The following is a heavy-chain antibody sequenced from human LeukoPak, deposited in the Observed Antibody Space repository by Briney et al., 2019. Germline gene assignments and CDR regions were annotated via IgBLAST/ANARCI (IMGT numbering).Heavy chain of an antibody. V-gene: IGHV3-21*01. Sequence: PGGSLRLSCAASGFTFSSYSMNWVRQAPGKGLGWVSSISSSSSYIYYADSVKGRFTISRDNAKNSLYLQMNSLRAEDTAVYYCARDRSGSYPEGWFDPWGQGTLVTVSS. D-gene: IGHD1-26*01. CDR1: GFTFSSYS. J-gene: IGHJ5*02. CDR3: ARDRSGSYPEGWFDP. CDR2: ISSSSSYI.